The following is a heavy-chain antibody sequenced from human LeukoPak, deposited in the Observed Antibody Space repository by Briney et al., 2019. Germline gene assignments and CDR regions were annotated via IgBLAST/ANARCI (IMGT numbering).Heavy chain of an antibody. D-gene: IGHD3-10*01. V-gene: IGHV3-23*01. Sequence: GGSLRLSCAASRFTFSSYAMSWVRQAPGKGLEWVSAISGSGGSTYYADSVKGRFTISRDNSKNTLYLQMNSLRAEDTAVYYCAKDYYGSGSQGVDYWGQGTLVTVSS. CDR3: AKDYYGSGSQGVDY. CDR2: ISGSGGST. CDR1: RFTFSSYA. J-gene: IGHJ4*02.